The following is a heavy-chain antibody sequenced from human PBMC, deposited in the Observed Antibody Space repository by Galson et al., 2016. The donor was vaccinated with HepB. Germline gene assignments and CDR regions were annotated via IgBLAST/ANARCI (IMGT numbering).Heavy chain of an antibody. Sequence: SLRLSCAASGFTFSNYAMNWVRQTPGKGLEWVSAISGSSGSTYHADSVKGRFTISRDNFKSTLYLHMSSLRADDTAVYYCAKVTGFSGYDSCWGCDYWGQGTLVTVSS. CDR2: ISGSSGST. V-gene: IGHV3-23*01. CDR3: AKVTGFSGYDSCWGCDY. D-gene: IGHD6-19*01. CDR1: GFTFSNYA. J-gene: IGHJ4*02.